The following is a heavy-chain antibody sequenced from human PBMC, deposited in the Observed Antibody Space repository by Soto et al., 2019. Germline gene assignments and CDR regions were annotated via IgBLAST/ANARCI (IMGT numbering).Heavy chain of an antibody. D-gene: IGHD6-13*01. CDR3: ASSRGAAGTTEFDY. CDR1: GGFISSGGYF. V-gene: IGHV4-31*03. Sequence: SETLSLTCSVSGGFISSGGYFWTWIRQHPGKGLEWTGYIYYSGSTYYNPSLKSRVTISVDTSKNQFSLKLSSVTAADTAVYYXASSRGAAGTTEFDYWGQGTLVTVSS. J-gene: IGHJ4*02. CDR2: IYYSGST.